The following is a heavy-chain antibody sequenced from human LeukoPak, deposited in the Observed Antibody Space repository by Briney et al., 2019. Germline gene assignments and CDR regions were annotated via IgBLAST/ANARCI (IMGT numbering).Heavy chain of an antibody. Sequence: ASVKVSCKASGGTFSSYTISWVRQAPGQGLEWMGRIIPILGIANYAQKFQGRVTITADKSTSTAYMELSSLRSEDTAVYYCATALTYYYHSSGYLCYWGQGTLGTVSS. CDR2: IIPILGIA. CDR1: GGTFSSYT. V-gene: IGHV1-69*02. J-gene: IGHJ4*02. D-gene: IGHD3-22*01. CDR3: ATALTYYYHSSGYLCY.